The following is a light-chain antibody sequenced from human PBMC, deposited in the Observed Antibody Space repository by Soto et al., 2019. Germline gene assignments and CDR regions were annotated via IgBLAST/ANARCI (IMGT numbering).Light chain of an antibody. V-gene: IGKV3-15*01. Sequence: VVTQSQVTLSFSPVERATLSCMASQSIRDTLDWYQQKPGKAPRLLIYSASRGATGFQARLSGSGSGTDFTLTISSLQSEDFAVYYCQQYNNWPWPFGEGTKVDIK. CDR2: SAS. CDR1: QSIRDT. CDR3: QQYNNWPWP. J-gene: IGKJ1*01.